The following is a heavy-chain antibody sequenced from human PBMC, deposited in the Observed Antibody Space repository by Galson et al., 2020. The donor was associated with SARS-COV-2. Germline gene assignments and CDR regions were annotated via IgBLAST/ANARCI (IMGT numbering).Heavy chain of an antibody. V-gene: IGHV4-39*01. Sequence: SETLSLTCTVSGGSISTSSDYSGWIRQPPGKGLEWIATISYSGSTYYNPSLKSRVMISVDKSKNQFSLKMDSVTAADTAVYYCARRKYYNYYMDVWGKGTTVTVSS. J-gene: IGHJ6*03. CDR2: ISYSGST. CDR3: ARRKYYNYYMDV. CDR1: GGSISTSSDY.